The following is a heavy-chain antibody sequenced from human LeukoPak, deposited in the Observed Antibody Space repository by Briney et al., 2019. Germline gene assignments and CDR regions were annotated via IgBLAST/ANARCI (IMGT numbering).Heavy chain of an antibody. D-gene: IGHD6-13*01. CDR3: ARERYSSSHDYFDY. J-gene: IGHJ4*02. CDR1: GFTFSSYS. Sequence: AGGSLRLSCAASGFTFSSYSMNWVRQAPGKGLEWVSSISSSGTYIYYADPVRGRFTISRDNAKNSLYLQMNSLRAEDTAVYYCARERYSSSHDYFDYWGQGTLVTVSS. CDR2: ISSSGTYI. V-gene: IGHV3-21*01.